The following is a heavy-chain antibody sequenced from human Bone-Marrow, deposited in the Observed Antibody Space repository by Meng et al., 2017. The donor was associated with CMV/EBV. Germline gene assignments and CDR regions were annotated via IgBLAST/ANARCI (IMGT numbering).Heavy chain of an antibody. J-gene: IGHJ4*02. Sequence: ASVKVSCKASGHTFTGYYMHWVRQAPGQGLEWMGWINPNSGGTNYAQKFQGRVTMTRDTSISTAYMELSRLRSDDTAVYYCARARIGQWLVLVWGQGTLVTVSS. CDR1: GHTFTGYY. V-gene: IGHV1-2*02. CDR3: ARARIGQWLVLV. D-gene: IGHD6-19*01. CDR2: INPNSGGT.